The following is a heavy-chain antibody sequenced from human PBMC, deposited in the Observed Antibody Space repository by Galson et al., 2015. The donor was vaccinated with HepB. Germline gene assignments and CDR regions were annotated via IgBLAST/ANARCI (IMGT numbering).Heavy chain of an antibody. Sequence: SVKVSCKASGGTFSSYAISWVRQAPGQGLEWMGGIIPIFGTANYAQKFQGRVTITADKSTSTAYMELSSLRSEDTAVYYCARAGDGLYYFDYWGQGTLVTVSS. V-gene: IGHV1-69*06. D-gene: IGHD5-24*01. J-gene: IGHJ4*02. CDR3: ARAGDGLYYFDY. CDR1: GGTFSSYA. CDR2: IIPIFGTA.